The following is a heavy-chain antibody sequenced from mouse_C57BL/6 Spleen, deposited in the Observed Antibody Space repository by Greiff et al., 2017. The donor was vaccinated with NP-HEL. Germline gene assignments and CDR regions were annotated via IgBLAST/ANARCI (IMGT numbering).Heavy chain of an antibody. CDR3: VRQGVYAMDY. CDR1: GFSFNTYA. CDR2: IRSKSNNYAT. V-gene: IGHV10-1*01. J-gene: IGHJ4*01. Sequence: EVMLVESGGGLVQPKGSLKLSCAASGFSFNTYAMNWVRQAPGKGLEWVARIRSKSNNYATYYADSVKDRFTISRDDSESMLYLQMNNLKTEDTAMYYCVRQGVYAMDYWGQGTSVTVSS.